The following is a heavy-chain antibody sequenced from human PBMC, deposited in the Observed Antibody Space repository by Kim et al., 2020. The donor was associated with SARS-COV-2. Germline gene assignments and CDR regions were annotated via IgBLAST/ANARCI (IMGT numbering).Heavy chain of an antibody. D-gene: IGHD3-22*01. Sequence: GGSLRLSCAASGFTFSSYAMSWVRQAPGKGLEWVSAISGSGGSTYYADSVKGRFTISRDNSKNTLYLQMNSLRAEDTAVYYCAKESRDYYYDSSGYLGFDYWGQGTLVTVSS. CDR1: GFTFSSYA. CDR2: ISGSGGST. CDR3: AKESRDYYYDSSGYLGFDY. J-gene: IGHJ4*02. V-gene: IGHV3-23*01.